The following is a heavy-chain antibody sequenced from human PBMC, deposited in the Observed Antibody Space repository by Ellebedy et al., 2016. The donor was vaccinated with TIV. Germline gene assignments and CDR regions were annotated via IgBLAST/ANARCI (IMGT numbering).Heavy chain of an antibody. D-gene: IGHD3-10*01. CDR3: VHTGDRGI. J-gene: IGHJ3*02. CDR2: ISAYNGNT. Sequence: AASVKVSCKASGYTFTSYGISWVRQAPGQGLEWMGWISAYNGNTNYAQNLQGRVAMTTDTSTNTAYMELRSLRSDDTAVYYCVHTGDRGIWGQGTMVTVSS. V-gene: IGHV1-18*01. CDR1: GYTFTSYG.